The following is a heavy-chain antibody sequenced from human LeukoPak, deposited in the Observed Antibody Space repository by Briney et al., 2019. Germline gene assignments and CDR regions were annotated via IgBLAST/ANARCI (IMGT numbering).Heavy chain of an antibody. CDR3: ANSEYSTSTRDRNDY. CDR1: GFIFSIYG. D-gene: IGHD2/OR15-2a*01. J-gene: IGHJ4*02. Sequence: RTGGSLRLSCTASGFIFSIYGMHWVRQAPGKGLEWVAFIRSDGSIEYYADSLKGRFTISRDNSKNTLYLQMNSLRVEDTAVYYCANSEYSTSTRDRNDYWGQGTLVTVSS. V-gene: IGHV3-30*02. CDR2: IRSDGSIE.